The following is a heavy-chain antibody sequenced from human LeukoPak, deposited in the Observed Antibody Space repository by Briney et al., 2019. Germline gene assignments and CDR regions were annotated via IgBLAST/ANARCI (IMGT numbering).Heavy chain of an antibody. V-gene: IGHV1-2*02. CDR2: INPNSGGT. CDR3: ARVGRGGSYFGY. Sequence: ASVKVSCKASGGTFSTYAINWVRQAPGQGLEWMGWINPNSGGTNYAQKFQGRVTMTRDTSISTAYMELSRLRSDDTAVYYCARVGRGGSYFGYSGQGTLVTVSS. CDR1: GGTFSTYA. D-gene: IGHD1-26*01. J-gene: IGHJ4*02.